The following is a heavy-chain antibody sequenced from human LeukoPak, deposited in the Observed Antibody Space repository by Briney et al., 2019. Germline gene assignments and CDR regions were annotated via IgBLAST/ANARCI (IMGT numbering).Heavy chain of an antibody. Sequence: HAGGSLRLSCAASGFSFDDHGMHWVRQAPGKGLECVSGISWSSGIIGYADSVKGRFTISRDNAKNSLYLQMESLRAEDTAVYYCAKDTGSPADAITMEDNAFDIWGQGTMVTVSS. CDR2: ISWSSGII. J-gene: IGHJ3*02. CDR3: AKDTGSPADAITMEDNAFDI. D-gene: IGHD3-3*01. V-gene: IGHV3-9*01. CDR1: GFSFDDHG.